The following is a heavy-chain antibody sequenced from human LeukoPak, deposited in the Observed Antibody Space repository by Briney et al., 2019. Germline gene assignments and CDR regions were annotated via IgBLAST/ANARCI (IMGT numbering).Heavy chain of an antibody. V-gene: IGHV4-59*12. CDR2: IYYTGST. J-gene: IGHJ4*02. CDR1: GDSLSGYW. D-gene: IGHD3-22*01. Sequence: SETLSLTCAVSGDSLSGYWWTWIRQPPGKGLEWIGIIYYTGSTDYNPSLKRRVTLSADTSKNQFTLRLSFMSAADTAVYYSPRRRYYDPVGLDFWGRGTLVTVSS. CDR3: PRRRYYDPVGLDF.